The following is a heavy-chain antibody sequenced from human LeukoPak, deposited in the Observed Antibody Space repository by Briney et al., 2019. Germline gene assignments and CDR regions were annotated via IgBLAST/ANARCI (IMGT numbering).Heavy chain of an antibody. D-gene: IGHD3-22*01. CDR3: ARGHRNHYYDSNTGHLDY. Sequence: SETLSLTCAVYGGSFSGYYWSWIRQPPGKGLEWIGEINNSGSTNNNPSLKSRVAISVDTSKNQFSLKLSSVTAADTAVYYCARGHRNHYYDSNTGHLDYWGQGTLVTVSS. CDR2: INNSGST. J-gene: IGHJ4*02. V-gene: IGHV4-34*01. CDR1: GGSFSGYY.